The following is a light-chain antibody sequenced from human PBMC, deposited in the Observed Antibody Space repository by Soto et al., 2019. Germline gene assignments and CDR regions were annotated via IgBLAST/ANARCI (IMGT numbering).Light chain of an antibody. CDR1: QSISSY. Sequence: MTQSPSSLSASVGDRVTITCRASQSISSYLNWYQQKPGQAPRLLIYGASTRATGIPARFSGSGSGTELTLTISSLQSEDSAVYYCQQYDNWPRTFGQGTKVDI. CDR3: QQYDNWPRT. V-gene: IGKV3-15*01. CDR2: GAS. J-gene: IGKJ1*01.